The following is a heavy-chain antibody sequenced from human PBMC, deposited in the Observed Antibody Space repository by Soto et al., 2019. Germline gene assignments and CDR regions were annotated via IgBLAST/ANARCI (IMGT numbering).Heavy chain of an antibody. CDR3: ARREQSDYYYMDV. CDR2: ISSNGVGT. J-gene: IGHJ6*03. CDR1: GFTFSNYA. D-gene: IGHD6-19*01. Sequence: EVQLVESGGGLVQPGGSLRLSCAASGFTFSNYAMDWVRQAPGKVLEYVSGISSNGVGTYYANSVKDRFTISRDNSKNTLYLQMGSLRAEDMAVYCCARREQSDYYYMDVWGKGTTVTVSS. V-gene: IGHV3-64*01.